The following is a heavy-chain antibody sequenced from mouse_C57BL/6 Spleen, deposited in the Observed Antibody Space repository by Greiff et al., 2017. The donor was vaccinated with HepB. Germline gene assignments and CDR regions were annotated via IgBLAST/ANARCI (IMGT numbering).Heavy chain of an antibody. CDR1: GFTFSDYG. V-gene: IGHV5-17*01. CDR2: ISSGSSTI. Sequence: EVQLQESGGGLVKPGGSLKLSCAASGFTFSDYGMHWVRQAPEKGLEWVAYISSGSSTIYYADTVKGRFTISRDNAKNTLFLQMTSLRSEDTAMYYCVRRGGTTVGNFDYWGQGTTLTVSS. J-gene: IGHJ2*01. D-gene: IGHD1-1*01. CDR3: VRRGGTTVGNFDY.